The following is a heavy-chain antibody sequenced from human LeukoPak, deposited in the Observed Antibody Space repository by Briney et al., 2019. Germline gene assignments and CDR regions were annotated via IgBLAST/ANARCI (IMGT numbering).Heavy chain of an antibody. CDR3: AKELRPNDY. Sequence: GGSPRLSCAASGFTFSSHAMSWVRQAPGKGLEWVSAMSISGDRILYADSMKGRFTISRDNSKSTLYLQMNSLRAEDTAVYYCAKELRPNDYWGQGTLVTVSS. J-gene: IGHJ4*02. V-gene: IGHV3-23*01. D-gene: IGHD4-17*01. CDR2: MSISGDRI. CDR1: GFTFSSHA.